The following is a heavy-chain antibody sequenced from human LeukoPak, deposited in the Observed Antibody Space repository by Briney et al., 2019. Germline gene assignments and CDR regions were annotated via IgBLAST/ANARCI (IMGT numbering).Heavy chain of an antibody. V-gene: IGHV3-23*01. CDR3: ARVKRDCSGGSCYSYDY. CDR2: ISGNGDIT. CDR1: GFTFRDAW. Sequence: GGSLRLSCAASGFTFRDAWVTWVRQAPGKGLEWVSAISGNGDITYYADSVRGRFTISRDNSKNTLYLQMNSLRAEDTAVYYCARVKRDCSGGSCYSYDYWGQGTLVTVSS. D-gene: IGHD2-15*01. J-gene: IGHJ4*02.